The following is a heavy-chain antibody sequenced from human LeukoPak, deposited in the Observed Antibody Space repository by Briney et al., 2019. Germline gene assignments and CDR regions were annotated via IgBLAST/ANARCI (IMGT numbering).Heavy chain of an antibody. D-gene: IGHD2-2*01. CDR1: GYTFTGYY. J-gene: IGHJ6*02. CDR3: AREPLIVVVPAAMMGLSGFGMDV. Sequence: EASVKVSCKASGYTFTGYYMHWVRQAPGQGLEWMGWINPNSGGTNYAQKFQGRVTMTTDTSTSTAYMELRSLRSDDTAVYYCAREPLIVVVPAAMMGLSGFGMDVWGQGTTVTVSS. V-gene: IGHV1-2*02. CDR2: INPNSGGT.